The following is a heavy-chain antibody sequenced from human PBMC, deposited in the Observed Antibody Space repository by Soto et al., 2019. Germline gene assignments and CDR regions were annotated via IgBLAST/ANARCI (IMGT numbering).Heavy chain of an antibody. CDR2: ISYDGSNK. D-gene: IGHD5-18*01. J-gene: IGHJ4*02. CDR3: ARDLPSYGSIDY. Sequence: GGSLRLSCAASGVTFSSYAMHWVRQAPGKGLEWVAVISYDGSNKYYADSVKGRFTISRDNSKNTLYLQMNSLRAEDTAVYYCARDLPSYGSIDYWGQGTLVTVSS. V-gene: IGHV3-30-3*01. CDR1: GVTFSSYA.